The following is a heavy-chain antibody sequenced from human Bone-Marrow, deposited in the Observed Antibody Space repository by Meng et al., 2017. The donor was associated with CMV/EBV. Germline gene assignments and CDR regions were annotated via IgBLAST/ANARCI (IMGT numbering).Heavy chain of an antibody. D-gene: IGHD2-2*01. V-gene: IGHV5-51*01. CDR2: IYPGDSDT. J-gene: IGHJ5*02. CDR3: ARLAVVVPAAIWFDP. CDR1: GYSFTSHW. Sequence: GESLKISCKGSGYSFTSHWIGWVRQMPGKGLEWMGIIYPGDSDTRYSPSFQGQVTISADESISTAYLQWSSLKASDTAMYYCARLAVVVPAAIWFDPWVQGTLVTVSS.